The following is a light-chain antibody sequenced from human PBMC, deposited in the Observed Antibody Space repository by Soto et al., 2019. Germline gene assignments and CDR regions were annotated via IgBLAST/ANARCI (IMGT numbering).Light chain of an antibody. J-gene: IGLJ3*02. Sequence: QSALTQPATVSGSPGQSITISCTGTSSDVGGYNYDSWYQQHPGKAPKLMIYDVSNRPSGVSNRFSGSKSGNTASLTISGLQAEDEADYYCNSYTSSSTLVFGGGTKLTVL. CDR1: SSDVGGYNY. CDR2: DVS. CDR3: NSYTSSSTLV. V-gene: IGLV2-14*01.